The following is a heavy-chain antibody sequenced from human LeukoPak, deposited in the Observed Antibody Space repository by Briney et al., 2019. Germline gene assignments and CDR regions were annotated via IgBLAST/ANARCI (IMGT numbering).Heavy chain of an antibody. Sequence: ASVKVSCKASGYTFTSYYMHWVRQAPGQGLEWMGWISAYNGNTNYAQKLQGRVTMTTDTSTSTAYMELRSLRSDDTAMYYCARDLIRIGFDPWGQGTLVTVSS. CDR1: GYTFTSYY. D-gene: IGHD3-16*01. J-gene: IGHJ5*02. CDR3: ARDLIRIGFDP. V-gene: IGHV1-18*04. CDR2: ISAYNGNT.